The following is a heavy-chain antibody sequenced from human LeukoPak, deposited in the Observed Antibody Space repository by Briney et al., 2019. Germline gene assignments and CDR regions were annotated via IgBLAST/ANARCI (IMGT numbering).Heavy chain of an antibody. CDR3: ARSDVVVTTYYFDY. D-gene: IGHD2-21*02. CDR2: IKQDGSEK. J-gene: IGHJ4*02. Sequence: GGSLRLSCAASGFTFSSYWMSWVRQAPGKGLEWVANIKQDGSEKYYVDSVKGRFTISRDNAKNSLYLQMNSLRAEDTAVYYCARSDVVVTTYYFDYWGQGTLVTVSS. CDR1: GFTFSSYW. V-gene: IGHV3-7*01.